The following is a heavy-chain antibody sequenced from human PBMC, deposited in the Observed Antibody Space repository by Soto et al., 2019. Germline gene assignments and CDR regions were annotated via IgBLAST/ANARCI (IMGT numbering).Heavy chain of an antibody. J-gene: IGHJ4*01. Sequence: GDSLKISCHASGYTFSRYWIAWVRQLPGTGLAWVEIIYPGDSETSYSTALQGEVTISADRSTTTACLQWRSPKASDSGTIYCARLRVAVPVTSMSNLQNWGPGTLVTVSS. CDR1: GYTFSRYW. CDR3: ARLRVAVPVTSMSNLQN. CDR2: IYPGDSET. V-gene: IGHV5-51*01. D-gene: IGHD4-17*01.